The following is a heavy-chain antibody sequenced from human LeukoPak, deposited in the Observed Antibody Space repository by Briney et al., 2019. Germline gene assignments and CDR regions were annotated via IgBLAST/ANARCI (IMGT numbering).Heavy chain of an antibody. CDR1: GFTFDDYA. D-gene: IGHD6-13*01. CDR2: ISWNSGSI. V-gene: IGHV3-9*03. CDR3: AKAFIPIAADYAFDI. J-gene: IGHJ3*02. Sequence: PGRSLRLSCAASGFTFDDYAMHWVRQAPGKGLEGVSGISWNSGSIGYADSVKGRFTISRDNAKNSLYLQMNSLRAEDMALYYCAKAFIPIAADYAFDIWGQGTMVTVSS.